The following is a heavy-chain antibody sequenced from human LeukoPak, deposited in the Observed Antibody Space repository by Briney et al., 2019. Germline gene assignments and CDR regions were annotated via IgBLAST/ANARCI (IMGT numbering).Heavy chain of an antibody. D-gene: IGHD1-14*01. CDR3: ARAAGYKSFDC. V-gene: IGHV3-7*05. CDR1: GFTFSSYN. Sequence: GGSLRLSCAASGFTFSSYNMNWVRQAPGKGLEWVANINQDGSEKYYVDSVKGRLTISRDNAKNSLYLQMNSLRADEDTAVYYCARAAGYKSFDCWGQGTLVTVSS. CDR2: INQDGSEK. J-gene: IGHJ4*02.